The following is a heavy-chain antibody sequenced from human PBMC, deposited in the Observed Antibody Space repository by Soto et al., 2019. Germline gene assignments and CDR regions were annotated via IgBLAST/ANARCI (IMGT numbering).Heavy chain of an antibody. Sequence: SQTLSLTCAISGDSVSSNSAAWNWIRQSPSRGLEWLGRTYYRSKWYNDYAVSVKSRITINPDTSKNQFSLQLNSVTPEDTAVYYCARLYYDSSGYYYPDYYYYGMDVWGQGTTVTVSS. CDR1: GDSVSSNSAA. CDR2: TYYRSKWYN. CDR3: ARLYYDSSGYYYPDYYYYGMDV. J-gene: IGHJ6*02. D-gene: IGHD3-22*01. V-gene: IGHV6-1*01.